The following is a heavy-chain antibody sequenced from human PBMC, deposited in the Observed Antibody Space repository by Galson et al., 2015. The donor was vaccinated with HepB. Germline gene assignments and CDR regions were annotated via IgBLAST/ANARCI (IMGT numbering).Heavy chain of an antibody. CDR2: INPNSGGT. J-gene: IGHJ4*02. Sequence: SVKVSCKASGYTFTGYYMHWVRQAPGQGLEWMGRINPNSGGTNYAPKFRGRVTMARDTSIGTAYMELSRLRSDDTAVYFCARDSVYDSNGRGFDYWGQGTLVTVSS. V-gene: IGHV1-2*06. CDR1: GYTFTGYY. CDR3: ARDSVYDSNGRGFDY. D-gene: IGHD3-22*01.